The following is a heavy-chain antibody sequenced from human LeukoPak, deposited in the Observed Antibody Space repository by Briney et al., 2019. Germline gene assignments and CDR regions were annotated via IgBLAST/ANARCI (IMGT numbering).Heavy chain of an antibody. J-gene: IGHJ3*02. CDR3: ARVRYCSSTTCRGAFDI. V-gene: IGHV3-72*01. Sequence: GGSLRLSCAASGFTSSSYAMSWVRQAPGKGLEWVGRTRNKANSYTTEYAASVKGRFTISRADSENSLYLQMNSLKTEDTAVYYCARVRYCSSTTCRGAFDIWGQGTMVTVSS. CDR2: TRNKANSYTT. D-gene: IGHD2-2*01. CDR1: GFTSSSYA.